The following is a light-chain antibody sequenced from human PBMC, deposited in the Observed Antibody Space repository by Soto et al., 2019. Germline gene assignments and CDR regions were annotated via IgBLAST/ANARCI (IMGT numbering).Light chain of an antibody. CDR1: SSDVGGYNY. CDR2: EVN. V-gene: IGLV2-8*01. CDR3: SSYAGSSNV. Sequence: QSVLTQPRSVSGSPGQSVTISCTGTSSDVGGYNYVSWYQQHPGKDPKLMIYEVNKRPSGVPDRFSGSKSGNTASLTVSGLQAEDEADYYCSSYAGSSNVFGTGTKVTVL. J-gene: IGLJ1*01.